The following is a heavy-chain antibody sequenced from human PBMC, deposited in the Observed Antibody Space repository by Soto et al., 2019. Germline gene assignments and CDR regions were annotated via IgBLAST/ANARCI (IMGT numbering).Heavy chain of an antibody. CDR2: IYSTGNT. CDR1: GDSIRSSSY. D-gene: IGHD6-13*01. V-gene: IGHV4-39*01. CDR3: RRSSRYSTDF. J-gene: IGHJ6*04. Sequence: QLQLQESGPGLVKPSETLSLTCTVSGDSIRSSSYWGWIRQPPGKGLEWIGSIYSTGNTYYNPSLNSQVTISVDTSKSQVSMNVSSVTAADTAVYYCRRSSRYSTDFWGKGTTVTVSS.